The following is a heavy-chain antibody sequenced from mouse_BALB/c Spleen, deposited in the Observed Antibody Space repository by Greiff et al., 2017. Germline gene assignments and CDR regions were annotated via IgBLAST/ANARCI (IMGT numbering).Heavy chain of an antibody. V-gene: IGHV1-7*01. D-gene: IGHD2-14*01. Sequence: QVQLKESGAELAKPGASVKMSCKASGYTFTSYWMHWVKQRPGQGLEWIGYINPSTGYTEYNQKFKDKATLTADKSSSTAYMQLSSLTSEDSAVYYCARGGYDDGTGYWGQGTTLTVSS. CDR3: ARGGYDDGTGY. CDR2: INPSTGYT. J-gene: IGHJ2*01. CDR1: GYTFTSYW.